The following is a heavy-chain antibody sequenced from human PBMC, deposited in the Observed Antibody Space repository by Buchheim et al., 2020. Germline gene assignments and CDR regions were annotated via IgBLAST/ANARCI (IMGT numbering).Heavy chain of an antibody. Sequence: QVQLVQSGAEVKKPGASVKVSCKASGYTFTGYYMHWVRQAPGQGLEWMGWINPNSGGTNYAQKFQGWVTMTRDTYIRQASMELSRLRSDDTAVYYCARAPRVNDILTDYFDYWGQGTL. CDR2: INPNSGGT. J-gene: IGHJ4*02. D-gene: IGHD3-9*01. CDR1: GYTFTGYY. CDR3: ARAPRVNDILTDYFDY. V-gene: IGHV1-2*04.